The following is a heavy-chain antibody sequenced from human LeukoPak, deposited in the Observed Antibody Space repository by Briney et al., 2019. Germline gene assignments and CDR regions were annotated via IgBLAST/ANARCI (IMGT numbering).Heavy chain of an antibody. CDR3: ARAYMTTVIKGAFDI. V-gene: IGHV1-2*02. D-gene: IGHD4-17*01. Sequence: ASVKVSCKTSGYTFTGYYMHWVRQAPGQGLEWMGWINPNSGGTNYAQKFQGRVTMTRDTSISTAYIELSRLRSDDTAVYYCARAYMTTVIKGAFDIWGQGTMVTASS. J-gene: IGHJ3*02. CDR2: INPNSGGT. CDR1: GYTFTGYY.